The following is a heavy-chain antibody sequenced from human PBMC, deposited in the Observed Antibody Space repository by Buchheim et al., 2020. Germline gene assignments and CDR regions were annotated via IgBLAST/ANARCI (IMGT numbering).Heavy chain of an antibody. V-gene: IGHV3-7*01. J-gene: IGHJ6*02. D-gene: IGHD3-9*01. CDR3: ARGILTGYPDWYGMDV. Sequence: EVQLVESGGGLVQPGGSLRLSCAASGFTFSSYWMSWVRQAPGKGLEWVANIKQDGSEKYYVDSVKGRFTISRDNAKNSLYLQMNSLRAEDTAVYYCARGILTGYPDWYGMDVWGQGTT. CDR2: IKQDGSEK. CDR1: GFTFSSYW.